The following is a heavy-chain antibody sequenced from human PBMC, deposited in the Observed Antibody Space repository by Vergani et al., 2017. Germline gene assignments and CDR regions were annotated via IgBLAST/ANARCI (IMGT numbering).Heavy chain of an antibody. CDR1: GFTFTAHG. J-gene: IGHJ4*02. CDR2: IYPADSDT. D-gene: IGHD1-1*01. CDR3: ARHTTYTDS. Sequence: EVQLLESGGGSAQPGESLRLSCVASGFTFTAHGLNWVRQAPGKGLEWMGIIYPADSDTRYSPSFQGQVTISADKSISTAFLQWDSLKASDTALYYCARHTTYTDSWGQGTLVTVSS. V-gene: IGHV5-51*01.